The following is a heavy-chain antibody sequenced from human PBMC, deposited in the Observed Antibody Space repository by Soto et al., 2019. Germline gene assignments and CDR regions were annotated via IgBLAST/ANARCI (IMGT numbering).Heavy chain of an antibody. V-gene: IGHV4-31*03. CDR1: GGSISSGSYY. CDR2: VYKSGTA. CDR3: ARDGGRGSGSALRYSDL. J-gene: IGHJ2*01. D-gene: IGHD1-26*01. Sequence: QVQLQESGPGLVKPSQTLSLTCTVSGGSISSGSYYWSWIRQHPVKGLEWIGYVYKSGTAYYNPSLMSRLTISVDTSTNQFSLKVTSVTAADTAIYYCARDGGRGSGSALRYSDLWGRGTLVTVSS.